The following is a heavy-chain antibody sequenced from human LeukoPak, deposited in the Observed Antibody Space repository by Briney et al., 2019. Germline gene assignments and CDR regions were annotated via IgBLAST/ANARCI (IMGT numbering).Heavy chain of an antibody. Sequence: ASLKVSCKSSGFTFTDHYIHWVRQAPGQGLEWMGYIGPHSAFTSSPQEFQGRVTMTRDTSMTTAYMELTRLTSDDTAVYYCVREGEGPLSKDFDYWGQGTLATVSS. D-gene: IGHD2/OR15-2a*01. CDR3: VREGEGPLSKDFDY. CDR1: GFTFTDHY. J-gene: IGHJ4*02. CDR2: IGPHSAFT. V-gene: IGHV1-2*02.